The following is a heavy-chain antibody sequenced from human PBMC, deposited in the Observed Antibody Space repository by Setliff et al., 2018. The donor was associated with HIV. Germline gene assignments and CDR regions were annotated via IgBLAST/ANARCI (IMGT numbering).Heavy chain of an antibody. Sequence: ASVKVSCKASCYTFTSYGISWVRQAPGQGLEWMGWISGYNGNTNYAQKLQGRVTMTTDTSTSTAYMERRSLRSDDTAVYYWARGGPRYGDYFYFDYWGQGTLGTVSS. CDR2: ISGYNGNT. D-gene: IGHD4-17*01. J-gene: IGHJ4*02. CDR1: CYTFTSYG. CDR3: ARGGPRYGDYFYFDY. V-gene: IGHV1-18*01.